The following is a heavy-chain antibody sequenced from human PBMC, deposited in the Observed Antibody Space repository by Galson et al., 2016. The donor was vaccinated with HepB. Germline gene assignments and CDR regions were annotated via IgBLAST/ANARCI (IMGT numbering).Heavy chain of an antibody. CDR2: ITSSSNYI. J-gene: IGHJ2*01. Sequence: SLRLSCAASGFTFNSYNMNWVRQAPGKGLEWVSSITSSSNYIYYADSVRGRFTISRDNAKNSLHLQMNSLRAEDTAVYYCTGAYVGKARRGTYWYFDLWGRGTLVTVSS. D-gene: IGHD4-23*01. CDR3: TGAYVGKARRGTYWYFDL. V-gene: IGHV3-21*01. CDR1: GFTFNSYN.